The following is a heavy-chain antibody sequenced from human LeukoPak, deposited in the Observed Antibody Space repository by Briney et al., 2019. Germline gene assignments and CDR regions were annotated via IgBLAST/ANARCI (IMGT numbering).Heavy chain of an antibody. CDR2: INRDASEK. D-gene: IGHD1-26*01. CDR1: GFTFGSFW. V-gene: IGHV3-7*01. J-gene: IGHJ4*02. CDR3: ARDLVGASRY. Sequence: PGGSLRLSCAASGFTFGSFWMSWVRQAPGKGLEWVANINRDASEKYYMDSVKGRFTISRDNAKNSLYLEMNSLRAEDTGVYYCARDLVGASRYWGQGTLVTV.